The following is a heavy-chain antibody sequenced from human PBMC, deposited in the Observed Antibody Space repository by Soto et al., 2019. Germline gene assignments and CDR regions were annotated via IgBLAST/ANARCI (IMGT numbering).Heavy chain of an antibody. V-gene: IGHV3-11*01. J-gene: IGHJ4*02. CDR2: IDTSSTKI. CDR3: ARQYDMWSGYLSLVYY. Sequence: QVQLVESGGDLVNRGGSLRLSCAASGYTFSDYYMSWIRQAPEKGLEWISYIDTSSTKIYYADSVKGRFTISRDNAKKALELEMYSMRDEDTAVYYCARQYDMWSGYLSLVYYWAQGPMATVSS. CDR1: GYTFSDYY. D-gene: IGHD3-3*01.